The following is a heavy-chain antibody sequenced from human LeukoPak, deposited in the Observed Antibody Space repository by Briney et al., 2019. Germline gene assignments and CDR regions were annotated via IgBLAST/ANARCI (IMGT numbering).Heavy chain of an antibody. CDR1: GDSIGSYY. CDR2: SYHTGST. V-gene: IGHV4-59*01. J-gene: IGHJ4*02. Sequence: KPSETLSLTCTVSGDSIGSYYWSWIRQPPGKGLEWIGYSYHTGSTNYNPSLKSRVTISVDKSKNQFSLKLSSVTAGDTAVYYCATGYSSTWYYFDYWGQGTLVTVSS. CDR3: ATGYSSTWYYFDY. D-gene: IGHD6-13*01.